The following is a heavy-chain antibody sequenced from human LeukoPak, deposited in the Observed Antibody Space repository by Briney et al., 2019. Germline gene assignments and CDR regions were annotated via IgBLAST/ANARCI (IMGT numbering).Heavy chain of an antibody. J-gene: IGHJ4*02. V-gene: IGHV4-34*01. CDR2: INHSGST. Sequence: SETLSLTCAVYGGSFSGYYWSWIRQPPGKVLEWIGEINHSGSTNYNPSLKSRVTISVDTSKHQFSLKLSSVTAADTAVYYCARGSDIVVVPAAPFDYWGQGTLVTVSS. CDR1: GGSFSGYY. D-gene: IGHD2-2*01. CDR3: ARGSDIVVVPAAPFDY.